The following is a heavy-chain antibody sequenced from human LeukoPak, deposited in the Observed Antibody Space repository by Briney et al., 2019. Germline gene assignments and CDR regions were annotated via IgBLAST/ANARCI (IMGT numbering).Heavy chain of an antibody. Sequence: GGSLRLSCAASGFTFSSYSMNWVRQAPGKGLEWVSSISSSSSYIYYADSVKGRFTISRDNAKNSLYLQMNSPRAEDTAVYYCARDAPSGSYYRAADYWGQGTLVTVSS. CDR2: ISSSSSYI. V-gene: IGHV3-21*01. D-gene: IGHD1-26*01. J-gene: IGHJ4*02. CDR3: ARDAPSGSYYRAADY. CDR1: GFTFSSYS.